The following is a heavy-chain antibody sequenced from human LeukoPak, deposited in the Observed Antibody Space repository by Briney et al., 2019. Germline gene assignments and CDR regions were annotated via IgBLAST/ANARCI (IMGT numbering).Heavy chain of an antibody. Sequence: SETLSLTCTVSGASIGSSTYYWGWIRQPPGKGLEWIGSFYYSGSTYYNPSLKSRVTISVDTSKNQFSLKLSSVTAADTAVYYCARGTLNADARFDYWGQGTLVTVSP. D-gene: IGHD1-7*01. CDR2: FYYSGST. CDR1: GASIGSSTYY. J-gene: IGHJ4*02. V-gene: IGHV4-39*01. CDR3: ARGTLNADARFDY.